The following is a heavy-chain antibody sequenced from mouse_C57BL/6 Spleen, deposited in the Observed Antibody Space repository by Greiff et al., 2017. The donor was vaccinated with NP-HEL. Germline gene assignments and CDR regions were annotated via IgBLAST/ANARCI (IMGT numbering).Heavy chain of an antibody. J-gene: IGHJ4*01. CDR2: IYPRDGST. V-gene: IGHV1-85*01. D-gene: IGHD2-3*01. CDR1: GYTFTSYD. CDR3: ARSGDGYPGAMDY. Sequence: QVQLQQSGPELVKPGASVKLSCKASGYTFTSYDINWVKQRPGQGLEWIGWIYPRDGSTKYNAKFKGKATLTVYTSSSTAYMELHSLTSEDSAVYVCARSGDGYPGAMDYWGQGTSVTVSS.